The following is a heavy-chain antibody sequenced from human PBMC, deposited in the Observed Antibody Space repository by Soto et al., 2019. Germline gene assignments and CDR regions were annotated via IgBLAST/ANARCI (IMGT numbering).Heavy chain of an antibody. D-gene: IGHD6-25*01. CDR2: IHYSGST. CDR1: GGSITGYY. V-gene: IGHV4-59*01. J-gene: IGHJ5*02. CDR3: ARPHGGSSGWDNWFEP. Sequence: PSETLSLTCTVSGGSITGYYWSWIRQPPGKGPEWIGNIHYSGSTNYNPSLKSRVTISVDTSKNQFSLKLSSVTAADTAVYYCARPHGGSSGWDNWFEPWGQGTLVTVSS.